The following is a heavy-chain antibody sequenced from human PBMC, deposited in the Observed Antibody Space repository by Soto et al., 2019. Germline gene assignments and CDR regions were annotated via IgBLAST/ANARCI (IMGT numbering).Heavy chain of an antibody. Sequence: EVQLVESGGGLVQPGGSLRLSCAASGFSVSTNYMSWVRQAPGKGXEXXXXIQSGGSTYYADSVKGRFTISRDNSXXXXXXXXXXXXXXXXXXXXXXXXXXXXXXXXXXXXXMDVWGKGTTVTVSA. J-gene: IGHJ6*04. CDR2: IQSGGST. CDR3: XXXXXXXXXXXXXXXXMDV. V-gene: IGHV3-66*01. CDR1: GFSVSTNY.